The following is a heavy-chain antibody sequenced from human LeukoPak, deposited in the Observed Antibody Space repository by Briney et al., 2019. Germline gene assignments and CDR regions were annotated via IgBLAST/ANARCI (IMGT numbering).Heavy chain of an antibody. V-gene: IGHV3-30*18. D-gene: IGHD3-10*01. Sequence: PGRSLRLSCAASGFTFSSYGMHWVRQAPGKGLEWVAVISYDGSNKCYTDSVKGRFTISRDNSKNTLYLQMNSLRAEDTAVYYCAKAEDGSGALGFDPWGQGTLVTVSS. CDR3: AKAEDGSGALGFDP. CDR1: GFTFSSYG. J-gene: IGHJ5*02. CDR2: ISYDGSNK.